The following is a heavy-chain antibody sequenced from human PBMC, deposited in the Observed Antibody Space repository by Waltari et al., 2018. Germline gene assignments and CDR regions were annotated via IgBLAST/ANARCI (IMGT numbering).Heavy chain of an antibody. CDR1: GGSFSGYH. CDR3: ARGGVPDAYGSGSYYRNWFDP. V-gene: IGHV4-34*01. Sequence: QVRLQEWGAGTLKPSQTLSLTCAVYGGSFSGYHWTWIRPPPGKGLEWLGEINHGGVTNDNPSLSSRLTILIDTSKKQFSLRLSSVTAADTAVYYCARGGVPDAYGSGSYYRNWFDPWGQGTLATVSS. J-gene: IGHJ5*02. CDR2: INHGGVT. D-gene: IGHD3-10*01.